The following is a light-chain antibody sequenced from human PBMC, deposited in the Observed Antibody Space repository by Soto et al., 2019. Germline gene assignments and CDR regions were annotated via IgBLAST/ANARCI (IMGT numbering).Light chain of an antibody. CDR2: DVS. V-gene: IGLV2-14*01. J-gene: IGLJ1*01. Sequence: QSVLTQPGSVSGSPGQSVTISCPGTSSYVVCYNYVSWYQQHPGKAPKFMIYDVSNRPSGVSNRFSGSKSGNTASLTISGLQAEDEADYYCCSYTTSNTRQIVFGTGTKVTVL. CDR3: CSYTTSNTRQIV. CDR1: SSYVVCYNY.